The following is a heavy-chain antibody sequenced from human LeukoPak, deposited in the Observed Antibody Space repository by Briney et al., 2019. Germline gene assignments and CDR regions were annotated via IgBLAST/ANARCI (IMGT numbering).Heavy chain of an antibody. Sequence: PSETLSLTCTVSGGSMTTHNWNWIRQTPGKGLEWIGYVFDSGRTKENPSLKSRVTLSADTSKNQLSLRLSSVTAAHTAVYYCTTIKRGNIFGYFDFWGQGILVTVSS. CDR2: VFDSGRT. CDR3: TTIKRGNIFGYFDF. J-gene: IGHJ4*02. CDR1: GGSMTTHN. D-gene: IGHD5-18*01. V-gene: IGHV4-59*11.